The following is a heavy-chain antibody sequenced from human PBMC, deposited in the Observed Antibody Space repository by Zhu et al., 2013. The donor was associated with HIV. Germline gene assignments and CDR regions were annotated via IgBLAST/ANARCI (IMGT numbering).Heavy chain of an antibody. CDR3: AREGRRTYYDILTGYSGFDY. D-gene: IGHD3-9*01. CDR1: GFTFSSYW. J-gene: IGHJ4*02. CDR2: IKQDGSEK. V-gene: IGHV3-7*04. Sequence: EVQLVESGGGLVQPGGSLRLSCAASGFTFSSYWMSWVRQAPGKGLEWVANIKQDGSEKYYVDSVKGRFTISRDNAKNSLYLQMNSLRAEDTAVYYCAREGRRTYYDILTGYSGFDYWGQGTLVTVSS.